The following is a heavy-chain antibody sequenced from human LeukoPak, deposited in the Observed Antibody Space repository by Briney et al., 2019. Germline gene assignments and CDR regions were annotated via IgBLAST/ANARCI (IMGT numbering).Heavy chain of an antibody. Sequence: GGSLRPSCAASGFTFSSYAMSWVRQAPGKGLEWVSAISGSGGSTYYADSVKGRFTISRDNSKNTLYLQMNSLRAEDTAVYYCTTEAWELLMVVYFDYWGQGTLVTVSS. CDR3: TTEAWELLMVVYFDY. CDR1: GFTFSSYA. V-gene: IGHV3-23*01. CDR2: ISGSGGST. J-gene: IGHJ4*02. D-gene: IGHD1-26*01.